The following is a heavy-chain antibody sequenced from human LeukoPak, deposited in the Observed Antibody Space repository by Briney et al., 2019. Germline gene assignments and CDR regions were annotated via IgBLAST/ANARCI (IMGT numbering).Heavy chain of an antibody. CDR3: ATESSIAAAGTAR. Sequence: GGSLRLSCVASGITFSSYAMHWVRQGPGKGLEWVAVISHDGSNEYYADSVKGRFTISRDNSKNTLYLQMNSLRAEDTAVYYCATESSIAAAGTARWGQGTLVTVSS. CDR1: GITFSSYA. D-gene: IGHD6-13*01. CDR2: ISHDGSNE. J-gene: IGHJ4*02. V-gene: IGHV3-30-3*01.